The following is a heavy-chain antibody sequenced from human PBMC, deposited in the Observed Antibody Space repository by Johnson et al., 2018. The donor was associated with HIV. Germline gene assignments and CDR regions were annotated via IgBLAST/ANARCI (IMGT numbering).Heavy chain of an antibody. CDR3: ARVGVSGYDLAAFDI. Sequence: QVQLVESGGGVAQPGGSLRLSCVASGFTFSSYGMHWVRQAPGKGLEWVAFIRNDGSKKYYADSVKGRFTISRDNSKNTLFLHMNSLRTEDTAIYYCARVGVSGYDLAAFDIWGRGTMVTVSS. CDR2: IRNDGSKK. CDR1: GFTFSSYG. V-gene: IGHV3-30*02. J-gene: IGHJ3*02. D-gene: IGHD5-12*01.